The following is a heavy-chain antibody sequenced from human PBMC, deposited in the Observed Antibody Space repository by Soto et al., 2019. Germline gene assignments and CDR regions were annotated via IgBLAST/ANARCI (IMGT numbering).Heavy chain of an antibody. J-gene: IGHJ6*02. CDR2: IYYSGST. CDR1: GGSITSSSYY. CDR3: ARFSGYDLVLGYYYYGMDV. V-gene: IGHV4-39*07. Sequence: SETLSLTCTVSGGSITSSSYYWGWIRQPPGKGLEWIGTIYYSGSTYYNPSLKSRVTMSVDTSKNQFSLNVGSVTAADTAVYYCARFSGYDLVLGYYYYGMDVWGQGTTVTVSS. D-gene: IGHD5-12*01.